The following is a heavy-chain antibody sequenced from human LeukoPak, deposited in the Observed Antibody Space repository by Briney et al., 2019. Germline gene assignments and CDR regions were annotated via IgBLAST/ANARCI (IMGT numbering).Heavy chain of an antibody. D-gene: IGHD3-9*01. V-gene: IGHV3-48*03. CDR2: ISSSGSIS. CDR1: GFTFSSFD. Sequence: PGGSLRLSCTASGFTFSSFDMNWVRQAPGKGLEWVSHISSSGSISYYADSVKGRFTISRDNAKNSLYLQMHSLRAEDTAVYYCARPRALNYWGQGALVTVCS. CDR3: ARPRALNY. J-gene: IGHJ4*02.